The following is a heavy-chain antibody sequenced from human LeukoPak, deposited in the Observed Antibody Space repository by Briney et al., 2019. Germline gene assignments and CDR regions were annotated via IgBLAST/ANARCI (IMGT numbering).Heavy chain of an antibody. CDR2: ISAYNGNT. V-gene: IGHV1-18*01. CDR1: GYTFTSYG. J-gene: IGHJ4*02. D-gene: IGHD4-17*01. CDR3: ARELRNIYGDYAEIDY. Sequence: ASVKVSCKASGYTFTSYGISWVRQAPGQGLEWMGWISAYNGNTNYAQKLQGRVTMTTDTSTSTAYMELRSLRSDDTAVYYCARELRNIYGDYAEIDYWGQGTLVTVSS.